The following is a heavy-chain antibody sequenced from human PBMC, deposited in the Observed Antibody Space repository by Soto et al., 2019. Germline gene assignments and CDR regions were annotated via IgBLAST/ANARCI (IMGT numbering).Heavy chain of an antibody. J-gene: IGHJ4*02. CDR1: GFTFSSYA. CDR3: AKDVGGSGAVVGHCSGGSCYSGSAVYFDY. Sequence: GGSLRLSCAASGFTFSSYAMSWVRQAPGKGLEWVSAISGSGGSTYYADSVKGRFTISRDNSKNTLYLQMNSLRAEDTAVYYCAKDVGGSGAVVGHCSGGSCYSGSAVYFDYWGQGTLVTVSS. V-gene: IGHV3-23*01. CDR2: ISGSGGST. D-gene: IGHD2-15*01.